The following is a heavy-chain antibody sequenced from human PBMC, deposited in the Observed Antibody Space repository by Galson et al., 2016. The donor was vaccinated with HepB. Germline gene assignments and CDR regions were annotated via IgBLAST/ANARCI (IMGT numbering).Heavy chain of an antibody. V-gene: IGHV6-1*01. Sequence: SISGDSVSSNGAAWNWIRQSPSRGLEWLGRTYYRSKWYNKYAVSVQGRITINPDTSKNQFSLQLNSVTPEDTAVYYCARERPDIAVAAFDYWGQGTLVTVSS. CDR1: GDSVSSNGAA. J-gene: IGHJ4*02. CDR2: TYYRSKWYN. CDR3: ARERPDIAVAAFDY. D-gene: IGHD6-19*01.